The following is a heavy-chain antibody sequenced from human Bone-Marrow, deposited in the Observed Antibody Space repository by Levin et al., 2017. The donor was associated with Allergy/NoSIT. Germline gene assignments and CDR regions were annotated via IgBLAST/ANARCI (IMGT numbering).Heavy chain of an antibody. J-gene: IGHJ4*02. CDR1: GFTFSNAW. CDR2: IKSKTDGGTT. D-gene: IGHD2-15*01. V-gene: IGHV3-15*01. CDR3: ATDSNLVDTTYDY. Sequence: GGSLRLSCAASGFTFSNAWMSWVRQAPGKGLEWVGLIKSKTDGGTTDYAAPVRGRFTISRDDSKNTLYLQINSLKTEDTAVYYCATDSNLVDTTYDYWGQGTLVTVSS.